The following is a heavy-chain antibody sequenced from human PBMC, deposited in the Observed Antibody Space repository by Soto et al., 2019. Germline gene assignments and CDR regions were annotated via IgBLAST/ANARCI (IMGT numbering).Heavy chain of an antibody. D-gene: IGHD4-17*01. Sequence: SETLSLTCAVSGGSISSGGYFWSWIRQPPGKGLEWIGYIYHSGSTYYNPSLKSRVTISVDRSKNQFSLKLSSVTAADTAVYYCARGGLYDYGDYGAFEIWGQGTMVTVSS. CDR3: ARGGLYDYGDYGAFEI. CDR2: IYHSGST. V-gene: IGHV4-30-2*01. J-gene: IGHJ3*02. CDR1: GGSISSGGYF.